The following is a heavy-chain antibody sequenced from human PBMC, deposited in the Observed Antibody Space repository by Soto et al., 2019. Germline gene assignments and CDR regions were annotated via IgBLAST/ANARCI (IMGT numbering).Heavy chain of an antibody. D-gene: IGHD5-12*01. CDR3: ARVLEDGYIYRYFDL. Sequence: PGGSLRLSCAASGFTFCSYSMNWVRQAPGKGLEWVSSISSSSIYRYYADSVKGRFTISRDNAKNSLYLQMNSLRAEDTAVYYCARVLEDGYIYRYFDLWGRGTLVTVSS. CDR1: GFTFCSYS. CDR2: ISSSSIYR. V-gene: IGHV3-21*01. J-gene: IGHJ2*01.